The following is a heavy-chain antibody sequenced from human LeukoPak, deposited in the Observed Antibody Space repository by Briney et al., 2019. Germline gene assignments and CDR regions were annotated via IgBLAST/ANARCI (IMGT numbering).Heavy chain of an antibody. CDR2: IYTSGST. Sequence: SQTLSLTCTVSGGSISSGSYYWRWIRQPAGKGLEWIGRIYTSGSTNYNPSLKSRVTISVDTSKNQFSLKLSSVTAADTAVYYCARERIWGQGTLVTVSS. CDR1: GGSISSGSYY. CDR3: ARERI. J-gene: IGHJ4*02. D-gene: IGHD2-15*01. V-gene: IGHV4-61*02.